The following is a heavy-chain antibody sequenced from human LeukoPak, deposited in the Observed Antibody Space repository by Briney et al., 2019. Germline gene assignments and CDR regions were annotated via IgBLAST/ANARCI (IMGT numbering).Heavy chain of an antibody. CDR2: LNYSGTT. J-gene: IGHJ5*02. D-gene: IGHD2-21*01. Sequence: SETLSLTCAVYGGSFTDYYWGWIRQSPGKGLEWIGLLNYSGTTYYNPSFKSRVSISIDRSRTQFSLKLSSVTAADTAFYYCSRYDSDTGDFDPWGQGTLVTISS. CDR3: SRYDSDTGDFDP. CDR1: GGSFTDYY. V-gene: IGHV4-34*10.